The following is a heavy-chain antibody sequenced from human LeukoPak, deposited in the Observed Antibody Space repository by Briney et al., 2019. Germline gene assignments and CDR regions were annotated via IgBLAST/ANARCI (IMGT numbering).Heavy chain of an antibody. D-gene: IGHD5-18*01. V-gene: IGHV4-59*01. CDR1: GVSISSYY. J-gene: IGHJ5*02. Sequence: PSETLSLTCTVSGVSISSYYWSWIRQPPGKGLEWIGYISYSGSTNYNPSLKSRVTISVDTSKNQFSLKLSSVTAADTAVYYCARGEYNYGGHNWFDPWGQGTLVTVSS. CDR3: ARGEYNYGGHNWFDP. CDR2: ISYSGST.